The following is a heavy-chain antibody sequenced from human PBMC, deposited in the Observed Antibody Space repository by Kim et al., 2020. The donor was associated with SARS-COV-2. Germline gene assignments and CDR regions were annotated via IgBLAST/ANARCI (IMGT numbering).Heavy chain of an antibody. D-gene: IGHD3-10*01. J-gene: IGHJ4*02. CDR3: AKFVLWFGELLYAYFDY. Sequence: KGRFTISRDNSKNTLYLQMNSLRAEDTAVYYCAKFVLWFGELLYAYFDYWGQGTLVTVSS. V-gene: IGHV3-23*01.